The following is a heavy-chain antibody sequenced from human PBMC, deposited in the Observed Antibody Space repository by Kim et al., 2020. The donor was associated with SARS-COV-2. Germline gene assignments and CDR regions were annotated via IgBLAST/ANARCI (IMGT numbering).Heavy chain of an antibody. CDR2: INAGNGNT. V-gene: IGHV1-3*01. CDR3: ARERTYYDILTGIEGAYFDY. Sequence: ASGKVSCKASGYTFTSYAMHWVRQAPGQRLEWMGWINAGNGNTKYSQKFQGRVTITRDTSASTAYMELSSLRSEDTAVYYCARERTYYDILTGIEGAYFDYWGQGTLVTVSS. D-gene: IGHD3-9*01. J-gene: IGHJ4*02. CDR1: GYTFTSYA.